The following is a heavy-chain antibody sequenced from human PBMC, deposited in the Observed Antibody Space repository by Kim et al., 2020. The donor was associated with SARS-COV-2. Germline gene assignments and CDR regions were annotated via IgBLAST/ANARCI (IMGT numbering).Heavy chain of an antibody. CDR3: ARQLPPSLIIAAAGKPRRTNEQDV. V-gene: IGHV4-39*01. Sequence: SETLSLTCTVSGGSISSSSYYWGWIRQPPGKGLEWIGSIYYSGSTYYNPSLKSRVTISVDTSKNQFSLKLSSVTAADTAVYYCARQLPPSLIIAAAGKPRRTNEQDVWGQGTTVTVSS. D-gene: IGHD6-13*01. CDR1: GGSISSSSYY. J-gene: IGHJ6*02. CDR2: IYYSGST.